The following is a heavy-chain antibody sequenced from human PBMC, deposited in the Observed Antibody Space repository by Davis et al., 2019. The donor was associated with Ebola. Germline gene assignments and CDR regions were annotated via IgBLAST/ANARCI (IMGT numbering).Heavy chain of an antibody. CDR2: IYHSGST. V-gene: IGHV4-30-2*01. Sequence: SETLSLTCAVSGDSISSGGYSWSWIRQPPGKGLEWIGYIYHSGSTYYNPSLKSRVTISVDRSKNQFSLKLSSVTAADTAVYYCAREYYYYGMDVWGQGTTVTVSS. CDR1: GDSISSGGYS. J-gene: IGHJ6*02. CDR3: AREYYYYGMDV.